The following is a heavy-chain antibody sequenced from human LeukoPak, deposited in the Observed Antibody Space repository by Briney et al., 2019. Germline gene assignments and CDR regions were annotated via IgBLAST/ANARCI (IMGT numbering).Heavy chain of an antibody. D-gene: IGHD1-26*01. V-gene: IGHV3-21*04. Sequence: GGSLRLSCAASGFTFSNYDMNWVRQAPGKGLEWVSSISSSGSYTYYADSVKGRFTISRDNSKNTLSLQMSSLRAEDTAVYYCAKSATVGIKAPFDCWGQGALVTVSS. CDR3: AKSATVGIKAPFDC. J-gene: IGHJ4*02. CDR2: ISSSGSYT. CDR1: GFTFSNYD.